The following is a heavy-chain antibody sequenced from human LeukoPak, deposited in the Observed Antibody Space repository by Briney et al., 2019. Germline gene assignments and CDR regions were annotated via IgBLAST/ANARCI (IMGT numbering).Heavy chain of an antibody. J-gene: IGHJ5*02. Sequence: RASVKVSCKASGYTFTGYYMHWVRQAPGQGLEWMGCINPNSGGTNYAQKFRGRVTMTRDTSISTAYMELSRLKSDDTAVYYCARGEYVCYNNWFDPWGQGTLVTVSS. CDR3: ARGEYVCYNNWFDP. V-gene: IGHV1-2*02. D-gene: IGHD3-16*01. CDR2: INPNSGGT. CDR1: GYTFTGYY.